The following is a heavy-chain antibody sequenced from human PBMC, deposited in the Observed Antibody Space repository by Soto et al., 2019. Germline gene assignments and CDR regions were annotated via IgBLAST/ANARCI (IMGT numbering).Heavy chain of an antibody. J-gene: IGHJ4*02. D-gene: IGHD5-12*01. CDR3: ATNQGYSGYDFFDY. V-gene: IGHV1-2*02. CDR2: INPNSGGT. CDR1: GYTFTGYY. Sequence: ASVKVSCKASGYTFTGYYMHWVRQAPGQGLEWMGWINPNSGGTNYAQKFQGRVTMTRDASISTAYMELGRLRSDDTAVYYCATNQGYSGYDFFDYWGQGTLVTVSS.